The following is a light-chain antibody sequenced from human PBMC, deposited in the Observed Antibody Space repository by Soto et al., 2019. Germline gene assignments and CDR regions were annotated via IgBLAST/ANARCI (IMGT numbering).Light chain of an antibody. V-gene: IGLV2-23*01. CDR1: SSDVGKYNL. CDR2: EDI. CDR3: CSSAGGTSVV. Sequence: QSALTQPASVSGSPGQSITISCTGSSSDVGKYNLVSWYQHHPGKAPKLMIYEDIERPSGVSNRSSGSKSGNTASLTISGLQTEDEADYYCCSSAGGTSVVFGGGTKLTVL. J-gene: IGLJ2*01.